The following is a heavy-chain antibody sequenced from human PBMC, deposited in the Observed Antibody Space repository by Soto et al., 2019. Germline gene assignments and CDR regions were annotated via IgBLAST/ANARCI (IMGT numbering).Heavy chain of an antibody. CDR3: ARSEMTTVTTGVFGAFDI. CDR1: GGTFSSYA. J-gene: IGHJ3*02. D-gene: IGHD4-17*01. V-gene: IGHV1-69*12. Sequence: QVQLVQSGAEVKKPGSSVKVSCKASGGTFSSYAICWVRQAPGQGLEWMGGIIPIFGTANYAQKFQGRVTITADESTSTAYMELSSLRSEDTAVYYCARSEMTTVTTGVFGAFDIWGQGTMVTVSS. CDR2: IIPIFGTA.